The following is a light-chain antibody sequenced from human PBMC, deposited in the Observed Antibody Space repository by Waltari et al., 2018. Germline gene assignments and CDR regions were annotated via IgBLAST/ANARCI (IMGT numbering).Light chain of an antibody. CDR1: QSVGSSS. V-gene: IGKV3-20*01. CDR2: RES. J-gene: IGKJ1*01. CDR3: QQHGTLPAT. Sequence: ELVLTQSPGTASLSPGERVTLSCRASQSVGSSSLAWYQQKPGQAPRLVIYRESRRATGIPDRFSGSGSGTDFSLTISRLEPEDFAVYYCQQHGTLPATFGQGTKVEIK.